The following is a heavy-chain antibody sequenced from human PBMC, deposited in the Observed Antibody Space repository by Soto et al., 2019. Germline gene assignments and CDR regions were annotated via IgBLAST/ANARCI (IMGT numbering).Heavy chain of an antibody. D-gene: IGHD6-13*01. CDR3: ARDVVAGIAPAGRLDP. CDR2: TYYRSKWYN. CDR1: GDSVSSNSAA. J-gene: IGHJ5*02. Sequence: SQTLSLTCAISGDSVSSNSAAWNWIRQSPSRGLEWLGRTYYRSKWYNDYAVSVKSRITINPDTSKNQFSLQLNSVTPEDTAVYYCARDVVAGIAPAGRLDPWGQGTLVTVSS. V-gene: IGHV6-1*01.